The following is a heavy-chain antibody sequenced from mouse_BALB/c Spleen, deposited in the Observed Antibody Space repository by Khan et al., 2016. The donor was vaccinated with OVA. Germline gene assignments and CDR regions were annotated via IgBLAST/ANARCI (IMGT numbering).Heavy chain of an antibody. J-gene: IGHJ3*01. V-gene: IGHV2-2*02. D-gene: IGHD1-2*01. Sequence: QVQLQESGPGLVQPSQSLSITCTVSGFSLSNYGVHWVHQSPGKGLEWLGVIWSAGSTDYNAAFISRLTISKDNSRSQVFFKVNSLQPNDSAIYXCARSDHEYGREAIVAHWGQGTLVTVSS. CDR1: GFSLSNYG. CDR2: IWSAGST. CDR3: ARSDHEYGREAIVAH.